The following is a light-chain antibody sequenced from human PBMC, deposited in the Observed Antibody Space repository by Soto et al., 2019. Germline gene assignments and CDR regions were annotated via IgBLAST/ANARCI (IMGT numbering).Light chain of an antibody. CDR3: SSFAGGNIYV. J-gene: IGLJ1*01. V-gene: IGLV2-8*01. Sequence: QSALTQPPSASGSPGLSVTISCTGTSSDVGGYNYVSWHQQHPGKAPKLIIYDVTKRPSGVPDRFSGSKSGYTASLTVSGLQAEDEADYYCSSFAGGNIYVFGTGTKLTVL. CDR1: SSDVGGYNY. CDR2: DVT.